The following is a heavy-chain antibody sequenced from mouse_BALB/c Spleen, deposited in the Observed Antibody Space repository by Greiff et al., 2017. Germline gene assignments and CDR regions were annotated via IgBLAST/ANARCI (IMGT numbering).Heavy chain of an antibody. Sequence: EVHLVESGAELVKPGASVKLSCTASGFNIKDTYMHWVKQRPEQGLEWIGRIDPANGNTKYDPKFQGKATITADTSSNTAYLQLSSLTSEDTAVYYCAKLVAYWGQGTLVTVSA. V-gene: IGHV14-3*02. CDR2: IDPANGNT. J-gene: IGHJ3*01. D-gene: IGHD3-1*01. CDR1: GFNIKDTY. CDR3: AKLVAY.